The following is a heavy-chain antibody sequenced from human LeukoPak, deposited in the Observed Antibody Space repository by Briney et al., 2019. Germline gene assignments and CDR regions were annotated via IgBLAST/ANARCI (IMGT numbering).Heavy chain of an antibody. V-gene: IGHV4-31*03. CDR2: IYYSGST. CDR3: ARGARSVGATDPYYFDY. Sequence: PSETLSLTCTVSGGSISSGGYYWSWIRQHPGKGLEWIGYIYYSGSTYYNPSLKSRVTISVDTSKNQFSLKLSSVTAADTAVYYCARGARSVGATDPYYFDYWGQGTLVTVSS. D-gene: IGHD1-26*01. CDR1: GGSISSGGYY. J-gene: IGHJ4*02.